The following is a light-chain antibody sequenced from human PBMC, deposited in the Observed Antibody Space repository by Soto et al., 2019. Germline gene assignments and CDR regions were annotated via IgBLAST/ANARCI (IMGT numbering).Light chain of an antibody. CDR2: DVS. CDR1: SSDVGGYNY. CDR3: SSYTSSSTPLYV. V-gene: IGLV2-14*01. J-gene: IGLJ1*01. Sequence: QSVLTQPASVSGSHGQSITISCTETSSDVGGYNYVSWCQQHPGKAPKLMIYDVSNRPSGVSNRFPGSKSGNTASLTISGLQAEDEADYYCSSYTSSSTPLYVFGTGTKVTVL.